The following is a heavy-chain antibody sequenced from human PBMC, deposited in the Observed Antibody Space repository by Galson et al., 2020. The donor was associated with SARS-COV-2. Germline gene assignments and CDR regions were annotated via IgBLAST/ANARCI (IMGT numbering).Heavy chain of an antibody. CDR3: ARRVVVLVTATTLQYYYYMDV. Sequence: ASVKVSCKASGYTFTNYGISWVRQAPGQGLEWMGWISGYNGNTYYAQKFQGRVTMITDTSTSTAYMELRSLRSDDTGLYYCARRVVVLVTATTLQYYYYMDVWGEGTTVTVS. CDR2: ISGYNGNT. D-gene: IGHD2-15*01. CDR1: GYTFTNYG. V-gene: IGHV1-18*01. J-gene: IGHJ6*03.